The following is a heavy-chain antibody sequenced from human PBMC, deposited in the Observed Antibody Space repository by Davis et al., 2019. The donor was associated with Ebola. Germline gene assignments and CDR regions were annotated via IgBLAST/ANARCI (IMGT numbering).Heavy chain of an antibody. CDR3: ARASEELREDY. CDR1: GYTFTGYY. V-gene: IGHV1-2*06. J-gene: IGHJ4*02. D-gene: IGHD1-7*01. CDR2: INPNSGGT. Sequence: ASVKVSCKASGYTFTGYYMHWVRQAPGQGLEWMGLINPNSGGTNYARKFQGRVTMTRDTSISTAYMELSRLRSDDTAVYYCARASEELREDYWGQGTLVTVSS.